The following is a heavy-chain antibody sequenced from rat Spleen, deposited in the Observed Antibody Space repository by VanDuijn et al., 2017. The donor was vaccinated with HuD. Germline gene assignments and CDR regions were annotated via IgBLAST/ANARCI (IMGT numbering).Heavy chain of an antibody. CDR1: GFSLTSYG. D-gene: IGHD1-2*01. Sequence: QVQLKESGPGLVQPSQTLSLTCTVSGFSLTSYGVSWVRQPPGKGLEWIGAIWSNGGTDYNSAIKSRLSISRDTSKSQVFLKMNSLQTEDTAMYFCARGGTIAAIFDYWGQGVMVTVSS. CDR2: IWSNGGT. V-gene: IGHV2-16*01. CDR3: ARGGTIAAIFDY. J-gene: IGHJ2*01.